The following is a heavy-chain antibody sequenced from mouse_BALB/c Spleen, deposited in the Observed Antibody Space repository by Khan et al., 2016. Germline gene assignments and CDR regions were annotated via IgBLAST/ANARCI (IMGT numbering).Heavy chain of an antibody. Sequence: EVQLVESGGGLVQPQGSLKLSCAASGFTFNTYAMHWVCQAPGKGLEWVANIRSKSDNYATYYAYSVKDRFTISRDDSQNMLYLQMNNLKTEDTAMYYCVRENCRYDCYFNVWGEGTTVTVSS. J-gene: IGHJ1*01. CDR1: GFTFNTYA. V-gene: IGHV10-3*03. CDR2: IRSKSDNYAT. D-gene: IGHD2-14*01. CDR3: VRENCRYDCYFNV.